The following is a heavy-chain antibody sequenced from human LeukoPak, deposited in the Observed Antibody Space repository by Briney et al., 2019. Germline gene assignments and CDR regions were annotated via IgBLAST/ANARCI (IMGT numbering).Heavy chain of an antibody. D-gene: IGHD2-2*02. V-gene: IGHV3-21*01. CDR1: GITLSSYS. CDR2: ISSSSSYI. J-gene: IGHJ4*02. Sequence: GGSLRRSCAASGITLSSYSMNWVRQVPGKGLEWVSSISSSSSYIYYADSVKGRFTISRDNAKNSLYLQMNSLRAEDTAVYYCAREIVVVPAAIWVFDYWGQGTLVTVSS. CDR3: AREIVVVPAAIWVFDY.